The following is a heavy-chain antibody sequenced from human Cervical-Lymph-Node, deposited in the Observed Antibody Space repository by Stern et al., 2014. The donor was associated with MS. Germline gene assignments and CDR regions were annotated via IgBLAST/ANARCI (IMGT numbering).Heavy chain of an antibody. CDR2: INPKSGGT. CDR1: GYIFTDYY. Sequence: QLVQSGAEVEKPGASVKVSCKASGYIFTDYYLHWVRQAPGQGLEWMGRINPKSGGTSYAQSFQGRVTLTRDTSNTTAYMDLSRLTSDDTAVYYCTRALRIADRPSPGGHWFDPWGQGTLVIVSS. J-gene: IGHJ5*02. D-gene: IGHD6-6*01. V-gene: IGHV1-2*02. CDR3: TRALRIADRPSPGGHWFDP.